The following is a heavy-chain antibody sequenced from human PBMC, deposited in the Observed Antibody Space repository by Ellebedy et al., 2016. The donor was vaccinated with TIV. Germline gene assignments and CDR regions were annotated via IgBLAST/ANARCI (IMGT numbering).Heavy chain of an antibody. Sequence: GESLKISCTGSGYSFTSYWISWVRQMPGKGLEWMGRIDPSDSYTNYNQSFQGHVTISADKSISTAYLQWSSLKASETAMYYWSRMGHYDNDAFDIWGQGTMVTVSS. J-gene: IGHJ3*02. V-gene: IGHV5-10-1*01. D-gene: IGHD3-22*01. CDR3: SRMGHYDNDAFDI. CDR2: IDPSDSYT. CDR1: GYSFTSYW.